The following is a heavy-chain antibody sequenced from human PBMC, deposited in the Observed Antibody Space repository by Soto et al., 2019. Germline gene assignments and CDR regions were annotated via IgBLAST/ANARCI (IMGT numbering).Heavy chain of an antibody. CDR1: GFTFSDYY. Sequence: GGSLRLSCAASGFTFSDYYMSWIRQAPGKGLEWVSYISSSSSYTNYADSVKGRFTISRDNAKNSLYLQMNSLRAEDTAVYYCARDGDPLLHLGVYYYGMDVWGQGTTVTVSS. CDR2: ISSSSSYT. V-gene: IGHV3-11*06. CDR3: ARDGDPLLHLGVYYYGMDV. J-gene: IGHJ6*02. D-gene: IGHD7-27*01.